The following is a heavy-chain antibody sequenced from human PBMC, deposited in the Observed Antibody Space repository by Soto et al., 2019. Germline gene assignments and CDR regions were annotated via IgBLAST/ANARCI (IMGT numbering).Heavy chain of an antibody. Sequence: GGSLRHSCAASGFTFSSYAMSWVRQAPAKGLEWLSAISGRGGRTYYADSVKGRFTISRDNSKHTLYLQMNSLRAEDTVVYYCAKGWQWLTPRAFDIWGQGTMVTVSS. CDR1: GFTFSSYA. CDR2: ISGRGGRT. D-gene: IGHD6-19*01. CDR3: AKGWQWLTPRAFDI. J-gene: IGHJ3*02. V-gene: IGHV3-23*01.